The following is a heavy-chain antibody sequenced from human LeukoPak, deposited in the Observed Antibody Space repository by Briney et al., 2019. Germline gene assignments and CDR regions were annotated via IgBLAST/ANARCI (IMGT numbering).Heavy chain of an antibody. CDR2: ISGGSSAI. CDR3: ARDPRGGTPDY. V-gene: IGHV3-48*04. CDR1: GFTLSSYG. D-gene: IGHD2-15*01. J-gene: IGHJ4*02. Sequence: GGSLRLSCAASGFTLSSYGMNWVRQAPGKGLEWVSYISGGSSAIYYADSVKGRFTISRDNAKNTLYLLMNSLRAEDTAVYFCARDPRGGTPDYWGQGNLVTVSS.